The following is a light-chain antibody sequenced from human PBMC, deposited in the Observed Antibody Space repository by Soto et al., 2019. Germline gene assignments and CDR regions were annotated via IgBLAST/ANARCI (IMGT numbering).Light chain of an antibody. J-gene: IGKJ1*01. CDR2: IAS. CDR1: ESVTSNH. V-gene: IGKV3-20*01. Sequence: ETVMTQSPGTLSLSPGARATLFCRASESVTSNHLAWSQQKPGPAPRLLIFIASNTATGIPDTFSGSGSATDFTLTISRRGPEAFAVYYCQHHITSPPPWTFGQGTKVEIK. CDR3: QHHITSPPPWT.